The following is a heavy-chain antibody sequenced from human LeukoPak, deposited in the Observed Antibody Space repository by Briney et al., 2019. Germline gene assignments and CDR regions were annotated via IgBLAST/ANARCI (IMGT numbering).Heavy chain of an antibody. D-gene: IGHD3-10*01. CDR3: ARHIPYGSGKFTNWFDP. J-gene: IGHJ5*02. CDR2: IYPGDSDT. Sequence: GESLQISCKGSGYRFTSYWIGWVRQMPGKGLEWMGIIYPGDSDTRYSPSFQGQVTISADKSISTAYLQWSSLKASDTAMYYCARHIPYGSGKFTNWFDPWGQGTLVTVSS. V-gene: IGHV5-51*01. CDR1: GYRFTSYW.